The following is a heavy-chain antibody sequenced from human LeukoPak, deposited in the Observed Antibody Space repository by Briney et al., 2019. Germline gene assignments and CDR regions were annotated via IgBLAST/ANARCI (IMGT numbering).Heavy chain of an antibody. CDR1: GFTVSSNY. J-gene: IGHJ4*02. Sequence: GGSLRLSCAASGFTVSSNYMSWVRQAPGKGLEWVSVIYSGGSTYYADSVKGRFTISRHNSENTLYLQMNSLRAEDTAVYYCARDNGNKYYFDYWGQGTLVTVSS. CDR2: IYSGGST. CDR3: ARDNGNKYYFDY. D-gene: IGHD2-8*01. V-gene: IGHV3-53*04.